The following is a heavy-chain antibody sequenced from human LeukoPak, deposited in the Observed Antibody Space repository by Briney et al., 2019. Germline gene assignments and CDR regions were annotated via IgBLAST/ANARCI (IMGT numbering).Heavy chain of an antibody. D-gene: IGHD1-26*01. V-gene: IGHV1-2*02. CDR1: GYTFTAYY. CDR2: IDPKSGGT. Sequence: ASVKVSCKASGYTFTAYYIHWVRRTPGQGLEWMGWIDPKSGGTYYSQRFQGRVTLTRDTTMSTLYLELSTLRSDDTAIYYCARSPPRYSGSRDYWGQGTLITVSS. CDR3: ARSPPRYSGSRDY. J-gene: IGHJ4*02.